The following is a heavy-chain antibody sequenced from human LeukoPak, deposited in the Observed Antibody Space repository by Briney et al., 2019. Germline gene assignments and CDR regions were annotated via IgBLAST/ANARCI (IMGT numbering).Heavy chain of an antibody. D-gene: IGHD3-10*01. CDR1: GGSFSSYY. CDR3: ARAIWYGSGTTAFDY. Sequence: SETLSLTCTVSGGSFSSYYWSWIRQPAGKGLEWIGRIYTSGITNYNTNYKTSLSTRVTMSVDTSRNQFSLKLNSVTAADTAVYYCARAIWYGSGTTAFDYWGPGTLVTVSS. CDR2: IYTSGIT. J-gene: IGHJ4*02. V-gene: IGHV4-4*07.